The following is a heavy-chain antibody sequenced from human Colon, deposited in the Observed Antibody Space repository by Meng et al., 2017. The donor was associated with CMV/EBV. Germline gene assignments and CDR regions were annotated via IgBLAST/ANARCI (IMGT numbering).Heavy chain of an antibody. CDR2: ISYDGNNE. CDR3: AKESSTTTSEAGGTYDIFDY. V-gene: IGHV3-30-3*01. Sequence: GGSLRLSCAASGFSFSLYPMHFFRHAPGKGLEWVALISYDGNNEYYADSVKGRFTISRDNSRNILYLQMSSLRTEDTAVYYCAKESSTTTSEAGGTYDIFDYWGQGTLVTVSS. J-gene: IGHJ4*02. D-gene: IGHD3-9*01. CDR1: GFSFSLYP.